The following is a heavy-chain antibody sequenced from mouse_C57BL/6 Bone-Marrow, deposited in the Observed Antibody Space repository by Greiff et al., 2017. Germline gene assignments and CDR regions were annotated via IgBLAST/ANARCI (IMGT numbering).Heavy chain of an antibody. CDR2: IDPSDSET. CDR1: GYTFTSYW. Sequence: QVQLQPGAALVRPGSSVKLSCKASGYTFTSYWMHWVKQRPIQGLEWIGNIDPSDSETHYNQKFKDKATLTVDKSSSTAYMQLSSLTSEDSAVYYCARRGYGSSYWYFDVWGTGTTVTVSS. J-gene: IGHJ1*03. D-gene: IGHD1-1*01. V-gene: IGHV1-52*01. CDR3: ARRGYGSSYWYFDV.